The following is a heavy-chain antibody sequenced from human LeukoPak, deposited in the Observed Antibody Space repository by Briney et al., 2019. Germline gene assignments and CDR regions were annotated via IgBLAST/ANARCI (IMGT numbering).Heavy chain of an antibody. V-gene: IGHV4-34*01. CDR1: GGSFSGYY. CDR3: ARGTTETTRCALDI. D-gene: IGHD1-1*01. CDR2: INHSGST. J-gene: IGHJ3*02. Sequence: SETLSLTCAVYGGSFSGYYWSWVRQPPGKGLEWIGEINHSGSTNYNPSLKSRVTISVDTSKNQFSLKLSSVTPADTAVYYCARGTTETTRCALDIWGQGTMVTVSS.